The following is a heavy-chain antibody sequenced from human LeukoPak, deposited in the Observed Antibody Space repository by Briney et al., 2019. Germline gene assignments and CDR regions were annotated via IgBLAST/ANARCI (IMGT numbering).Heavy chain of an antibody. CDR3: TKLARAPRDFDY. CDR1: GFTFSDHY. Sequence: GGSLRLSCAASGFTFSDHYIDWVRQAPGKGLEWVGRSRDKGNSYTTAYAASVRGRFTISRDDSKNSLYPQMNSLKIEDTAVYYCTKLARAPRDFDYWGQGTLVTVSS. D-gene: IGHD3-10*01. CDR2: SRDKGNSYTT. V-gene: IGHV3-72*01. J-gene: IGHJ4*01.